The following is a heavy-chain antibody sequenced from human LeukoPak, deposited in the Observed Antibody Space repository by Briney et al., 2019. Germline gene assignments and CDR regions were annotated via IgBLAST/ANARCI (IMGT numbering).Heavy chain of an antibody. D-gene: IGHD6-13*01. CDR2: ITSSSSTV. CDR1: GFTFSSYN. CDR3: ARGRTSSWYFDY. J-gene: IGHJ4*02. Sequence: TGGSLRLSCAASGFTFSSYNMNWVRQAPGKGLEWVSFITSSSSTVYYADSVKGRFIISRDNAKSSLYLQMNSLRDEDTAVYYCARGRTSSWYFDYWGQGTLVTVSS. V-gene: IGHV3-48*02.